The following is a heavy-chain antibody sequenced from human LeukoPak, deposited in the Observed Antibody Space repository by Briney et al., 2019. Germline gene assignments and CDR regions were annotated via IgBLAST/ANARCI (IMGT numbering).Heavy chain of an antibody. D-gene: IGHD2-2*01. J-gene: IGHJ4*02. CDR3: ARGSGYCSSTGCYTSYDFDY. CDR2: ISSNGGST. Sequence: PGGSLRLSCAASGFTFSSYAMHWVRQAPGKGLEYVSAISSNGGSTYYVNSVKGRFTISRDNSKNTLYLQMGSLRTEDMAVYYCARGSGYCSSTGCYTSYDFDYWGQGTRVTVSS. V-gene: IGHV3-64*01. CDR1: GFTFSSYA.